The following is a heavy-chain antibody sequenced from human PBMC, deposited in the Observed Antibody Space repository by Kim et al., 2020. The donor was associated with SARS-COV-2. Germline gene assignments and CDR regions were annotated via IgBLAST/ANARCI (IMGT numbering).Heavy chain of an antibody. CDR3: ARRSSESALNWFDT. Sequence: AQKFQGRVTMTRDTSTRTVYMELSSLASEDTAVYFCARRSSESALNWFDTWGQGTLVTVSS. J-gene: IGHJ5*02. V-gene: IGHV1-46*01.